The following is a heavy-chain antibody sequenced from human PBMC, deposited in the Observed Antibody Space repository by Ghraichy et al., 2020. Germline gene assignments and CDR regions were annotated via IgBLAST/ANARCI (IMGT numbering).Heavy chain of an antibody. CDR1: SGSFSGGTYY. Sequence: SETLSLTCTPSSGSFSGGTYYWSWIRQSPGGRLEWIGYIFSTGGTNSNPSLESRVTISLDTTENHMSLTVTSVTAADTAVYFCARSAATRRPFDYWGQGTLVTVSS. CDR3: ARSAATRRPFDY. D-gene: IGHD6-13*01. J-gene: IGHJ4*02. CDR2: IFSTGGT. V-gene: IGHV4-61*03.